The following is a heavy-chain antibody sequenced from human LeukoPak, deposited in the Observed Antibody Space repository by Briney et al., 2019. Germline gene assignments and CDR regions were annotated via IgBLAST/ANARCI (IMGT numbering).Heavy chain of an antibody. D-gene: IGHD1-26*01. CDR2: IKSKTDGGTT. V-gene: IGHV3-15*07. Sequence: PGGSLRLSCAASGFTFSNAWMNWVRQAPGKGLEWVGRIKSKTDGGTTDYAAPVKGRFTISRDDSKNTVYLQMNSLKTEDTAVYYCTTARGYSGSYRDYWGQGTLVTVSS. CDR1: GFTFSNAW. J-gene: IGHJ4*02. CDR3: TTARGYSGSYRDY.